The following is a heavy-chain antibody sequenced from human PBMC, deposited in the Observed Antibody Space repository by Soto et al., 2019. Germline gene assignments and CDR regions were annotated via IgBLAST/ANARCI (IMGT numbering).Heavy chain of an antibody. J-gene: IGHJ4*02. CDR1: GFTLTDYT. Sequence: EVQLVESGGGLVQPGGSLRLSCAASGFTLTDYTMNWVRQAPGKGLEWVSYMSSAGTTIYYADSVKGRFTTSRDNAENSLYLQMNSLRAEDTAIYYCASLYDYIWGTYRPFNSWGQGTLVTVSS. CDR2: MSSAGTTI. D-gene: IGHD3-16*02. CDR3: ASLYDYIWGTYRPFNS. V-gene: IGHV3-48*01.